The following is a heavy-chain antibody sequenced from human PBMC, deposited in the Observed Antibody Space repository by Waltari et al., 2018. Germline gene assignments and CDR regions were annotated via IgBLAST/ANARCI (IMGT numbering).Heavy chain of an antibody. J-gene: IGHJ4*02. CDR2: FVPEDGET. D-gene: IGHD5-12*01. CDR3: ATSTSFGGYSGYVI. V-gene: IGHV1-24*01. Sequence: QVQLVQSGAEVKKPGASVKVSCKVSGYTLTELSMHWVRQAPGTGLEWMGGFVPEDGETIYAQKFQGRVTMTEDTSTDTAYMELSSLRSEDTAVYYCATSTSFGGYSGYVIWGQGTLVTVSS. CDR1: GYTLTELS.